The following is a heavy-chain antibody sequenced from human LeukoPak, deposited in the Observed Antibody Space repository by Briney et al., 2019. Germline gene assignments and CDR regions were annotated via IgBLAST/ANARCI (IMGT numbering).Heavy chain of an antibody. CDR3: ASTSYGAGRVRMVSNYYYYGMDV. V-gene: IGHV4-34*01. J-gene: IGHJ6*01. CDR1: GWSLSGYY. CDR2: INHSGST. Sequence: SETLSLTCSVYGWSLSGYYWSWSRQPPGKGLEWIGEINHSGSTNYNPSLKSRVTISVATSKSPLSLKLSPVTAADTAVYHCASTSYGAGRVRMVSNYYYYGMDVWGQRTTVTVSS. D-gene: IGHD3-10*01.